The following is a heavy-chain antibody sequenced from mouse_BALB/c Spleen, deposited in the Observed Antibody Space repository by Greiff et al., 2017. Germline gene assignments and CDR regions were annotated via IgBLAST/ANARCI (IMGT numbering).Heavy chain of an antibody. CDR1: GYTFTDYE. J-gene: IGHJ2*01. CDR2: IDPETGGT. Sequence: QVQLQQSGAELVRPGASVTLSCKASGYTFTDYEMHWVKQTPVHGLEWIGAIDPETGGTAYNQKFKGKATLTADKSSSTAYMELRSLTSEDSAVYYCTRRGSTMITTKYYFDDWGQGTTLTVSS. CDR3: TRRGSTMITTKYYFDD. D-gene: IGHD2-4*01. V-gene: IGHV1-15*01.